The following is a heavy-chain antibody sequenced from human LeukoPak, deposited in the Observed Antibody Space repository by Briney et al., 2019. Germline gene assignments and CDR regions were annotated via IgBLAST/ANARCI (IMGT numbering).Heavy chain of an antibody. D-gene: IGHD3-22*01. J-gene: IGHJ4*02. CDR3: ARSLSSGYYYSSPFDY. Sequence: PSETLSLTCGVSGGSLSFYYWSWIRQSPGKGLEWIAEISQNGDSNYNMSLKSRVTISLDKSKNQVSLKLSSVTAADTAVYYCARSLSSGYYYSSPFDYWGQGTLVTVSS. CDR1: GGSLSFYY. CDR2: ISQNGDS. V-gene: IGHV4-34*01.